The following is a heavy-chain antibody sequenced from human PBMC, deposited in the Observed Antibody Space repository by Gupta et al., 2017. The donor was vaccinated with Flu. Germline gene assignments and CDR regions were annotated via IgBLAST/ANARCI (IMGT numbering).Heavy chain of an antibody. CDR2: IYSSGST. J-gene: IGHJ4*02. CDR1: GGSLSSGSYY. Sequence: QVQLPASAPGLATPSQTLSLHCTVYGGSLSSGSYYWSWLRQHPGKGLEWIGYIYSSGSTSNPSLKSRDAISVDTSANQFSLRLRSVTASDTAVYYCASGKKWLTATGYFDYWGQGTLVTVSS. V-gene: IGHV4-31*03. CDR3: ASGKKWLTATGYFDY. D-gene: IGHD5-12*01.